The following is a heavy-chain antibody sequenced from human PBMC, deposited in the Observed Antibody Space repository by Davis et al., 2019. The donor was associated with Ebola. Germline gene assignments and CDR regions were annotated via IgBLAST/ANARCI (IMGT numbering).Heavy chain of an antibody. J-gene: IGHJ5*02. CDR3: LRQAPGTGTTDR. Sequence: PGGSLRLSCAASGFIFSDSPIHWVRQASGKGLEWVGRVREKAKNYATGYAASVKGRFTVSRDDSKNTAYLLMNSLKIEDTALYFCLRQAPGTGTTDRWGQGTLVTVSS. CDR1: GFIFSDSP. CDR2: VREKAKNYAT. V-gene: IGHV3-73*01. D-gene: IGHD1-1*01.